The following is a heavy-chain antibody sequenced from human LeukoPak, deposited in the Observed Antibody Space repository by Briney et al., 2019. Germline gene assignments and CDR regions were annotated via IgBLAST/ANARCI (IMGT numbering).Heavy chain of an antibody. CDR1: GFTFSDYY. V-gene: IGHV3-11*04. Sequence: GGSLRLFCAASGFTFSDYYMSWIRQAPGKGLEWVSYISSSGSTIYYADSVKGRFTISRDNAKNSLYLQMNSLRAEDTAVYYCARAERWLQFKAGFGYWGQGTLVTVSS. D-gene: IGHD5-24*01. CDR3: ARAERWLQFKAGFGY. CDR2: ISSSGSTI. J-gene: IGHJ4*02.